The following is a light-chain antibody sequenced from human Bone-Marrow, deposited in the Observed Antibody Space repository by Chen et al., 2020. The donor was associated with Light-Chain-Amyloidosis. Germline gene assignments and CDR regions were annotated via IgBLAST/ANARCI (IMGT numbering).Light chain of an antibody. J-gene: IGKJ4*01. V-gene: IGKV3-20*01. CDR2: GSS. CDR1: QTISSNY. CDR3: QKYGTSPLT. Sequence: EIVLTQSPGTLSLSPGAGANLSCRASQTISSNYLTWYQQKFGQAPRLLIYGSSSRATGIPDRFTGSESGTDFTLTINRLEPEDFAMYYCQKYGTSPLTFGGGTKVEIK.